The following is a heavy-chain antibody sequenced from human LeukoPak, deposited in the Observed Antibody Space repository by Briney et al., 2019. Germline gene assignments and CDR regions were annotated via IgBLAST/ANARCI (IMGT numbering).Heavy chain of an antibody. CDR2: IIPIFGTA. J-gene: IGHJ6*02. V-gene: IGHV1-69*13. D-gene: IGHD6-19*01. Sequence: ASVKVSCKASGGTFSSYAISWVRQAPGQGLEWMGGIIPIFGTANYAQKLQGRVTITADESTSTAYMELSSLRSEDTAVYYCARSSSSGWGNYYYYGMDVWGQGTTVTVSS. CDR1: GGTFSSYA. CDR3: ARSSSSGWGNYYYYGMDV.